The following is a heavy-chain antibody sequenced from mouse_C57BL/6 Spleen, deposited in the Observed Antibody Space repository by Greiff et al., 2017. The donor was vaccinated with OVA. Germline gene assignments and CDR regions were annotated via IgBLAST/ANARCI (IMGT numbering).Heavy chain of an antibody. CDR1: GYAFSSSW. CDR2: IYPGDGDT. Sequence: QVQLQQSGPELVKPGASVKISCKASGYAFSSSWMNWVKQRPGKGLEWIGRIYPGDGDTNYNGKFKGKATLTADKSSSTAYMQLSSLTSEDSAVYFCAREGTFHYWGQGTTLTVSS. D-gene: IGHD3-3*01. V-gene: IGHV1-82*01. J-gene: IGHJ2*01. CDR3: AREGTFHY.